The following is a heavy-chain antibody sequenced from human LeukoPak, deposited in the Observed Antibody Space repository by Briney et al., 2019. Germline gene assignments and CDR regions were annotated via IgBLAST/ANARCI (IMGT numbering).Heavy chain of an antibody. CDR2: ISGRGDYT. Sequence: PGGSLRLSCAASGFTFSKSAMTWVRQAPGTGLEWVSAISGRGDYTYYADSVKGRFTISRDNSRNTMYLQMDSLRADDTGVYFCARTPNRDGYSHIDFWGQGALVTVSS. D-gene: IGHD5-24*01. J-gene: IGHJ4*02. CDR3: ARTPNRDGYSHIDF. CDR1: GFTFSKSA. V-gene: IGHV3-23*01.